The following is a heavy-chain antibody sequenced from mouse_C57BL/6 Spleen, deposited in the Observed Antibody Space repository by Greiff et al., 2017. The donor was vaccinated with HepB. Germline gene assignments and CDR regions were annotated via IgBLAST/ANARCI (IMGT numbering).Heavy chain of an antibody. CDR3: ARRGDDYWFAY. CDR1: GFTFSSYG. V-gene: IGHV5-6*02. CDR2: ISSGGSYT. Sequence: EVKVVESGGDLVKPGGSLKLSCAASGFTFSSYGMSWVRQTPDKRLEWVATISSGGSYTYYPDSVKGRFTISRDNAKNTLYLQMSSLKSEDTAMYYCARRGDDYWFAYWGQGTLVTVSA. J-gene: IGHJ3*01. D-gene: IGHD2-4*01.